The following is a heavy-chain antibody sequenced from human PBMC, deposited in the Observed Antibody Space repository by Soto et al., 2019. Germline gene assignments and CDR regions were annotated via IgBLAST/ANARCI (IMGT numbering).Heavy chain of an antibody. D-gene: IGHD6-13*01. V-gene: IGHV1-69*04. Sequence: QVQLVQSGAELKKPGSSVKVSCEASGGTFNSHAIIAWVRQAPGQGPEWMGRIIPTLDIVDYAQKFQDRVTITADRPTNTAFMELRRLVSEDTAGYYCARDERVYNCVSDYGLDVWGQGTMVTVS. CDR1: GGTFNSHA. CDR3: ARDERVYNCVSDYGLDV. CDR2: IIPTLDIV. J-gene: IGHJ6*02.